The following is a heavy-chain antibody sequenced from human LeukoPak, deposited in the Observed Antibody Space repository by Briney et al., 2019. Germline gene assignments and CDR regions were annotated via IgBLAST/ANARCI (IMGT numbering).Heavy chain of an antibody. V-gene: IGHV3-7*05. J-gene: IGHJ4*02. CDR1: GFTSGDHW. CDR2: INQDGSEK. Sequence: GGSLRLSCAASGFTSGDHWMTWVRQAPGKGLEWVANINQDGSEKYYVDSVKGRFTISRDNAKNSLYLQMSSLRAEDTAIYYCASAQIVDWGQGTLVTVSS. D-gene: IGHD6-6*01. CDR3: ASAQIVD.